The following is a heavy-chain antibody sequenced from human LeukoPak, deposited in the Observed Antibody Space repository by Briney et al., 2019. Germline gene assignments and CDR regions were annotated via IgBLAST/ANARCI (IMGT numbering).Heavy chain of an antibody. J-gene: IGHJ4*02. CDR3: AREAAAQGY. D-gene: IGHD6-13*01. V-gene: IGHV3-11*01. Sequence: PGGSLRLSCAASGFTFSDYYISWIRQAAGEGREWVLYISGSGTTIYSAASVTGRFTISRDNPKNSLYLQMNSLRAEDTAVYYCAREAAAQGYWGQGTLVTVSS. CDR1: GFTFSDYY. CDR2: ISGSGTTI.